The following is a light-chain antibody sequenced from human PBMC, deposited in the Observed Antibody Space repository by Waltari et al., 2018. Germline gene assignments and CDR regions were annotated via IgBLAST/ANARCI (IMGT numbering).Light chain of an antibody. Sequence: SYDLTQPSSVSVSPAQTARITCSGDILAKKYGRWFQQKPGQAPVQVIYKDNDRPSGIPERFSGSSSGTTVTLTISGAHVDDEADYYCYSAADNAVGVFGGGTKLTV. J-gene: IGLJ3*02. V-gene: IGLV3-27*01. CDR3: YSAADNAVGV. CDR2: KDN. CDR1: ILAKKY.